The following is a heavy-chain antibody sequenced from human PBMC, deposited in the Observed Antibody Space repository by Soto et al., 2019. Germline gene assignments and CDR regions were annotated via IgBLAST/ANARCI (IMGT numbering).Heavy chain of an antibody. D-gene: IGHD4-17*01. J-gene: IGHJ4*02. CDR3: ARDRNYGAFDY. Sequence: GGSLRLSCAASGFIFSDYWMNWVRQAPGKGLEWVANIKQDGSEKDYVGSVKGRFTISRDNAKNSLYLQLNSLRAEDTAVYYCARDRNYGAFDYWGPGTLVTVSS. V-gene: IGHV3-7*03. CDR2: IKQDGSEK. CDR1: GFIFSDYW.